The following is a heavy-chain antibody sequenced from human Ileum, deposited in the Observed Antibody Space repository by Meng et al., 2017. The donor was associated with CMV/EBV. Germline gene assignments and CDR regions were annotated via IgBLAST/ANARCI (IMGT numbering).Heavy chain of an antibody. CDR2: INHSGST. CDR1: GGPFSGYY. V-gene: IGHV4-34*01. Sequence: SETLSSTCAVHGGPFSGYYWSWICQPPGKGLEWIGEINHSGSTNYNPSLKSGVTISVDTPKNQFSLKLSSVAAADTPVYYCARGRGNDYVWGSYNSPFFDYWGQGTLVTVSS. CDR3: ARGRGNDYVWGSYNSPFFDY. J-gene: IGHJ4*02. D-gene: IGHD3-16*01.